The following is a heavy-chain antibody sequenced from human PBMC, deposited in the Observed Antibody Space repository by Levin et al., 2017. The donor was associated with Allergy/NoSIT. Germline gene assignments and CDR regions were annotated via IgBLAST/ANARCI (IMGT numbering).Heavy chain of an antibody. D-gene: IGHD6-6*01. J-gene: IGHJ6*02. CDR3: ARDGQKARGMDV. V-gene: IGHV3-33*01. CDR1: GFTFSSYG. CDR2: IWYDGSNK. Sequence: PGGSLRLSCAASGFTFSSYGMHWVRQAPGKGLEWVAVIWYDGSNKYYADSVKGRFTISRDNSKNTLYLQMNSLRAEDTAVYYCARDGQKARGMDVWGQGTTVTVSS.